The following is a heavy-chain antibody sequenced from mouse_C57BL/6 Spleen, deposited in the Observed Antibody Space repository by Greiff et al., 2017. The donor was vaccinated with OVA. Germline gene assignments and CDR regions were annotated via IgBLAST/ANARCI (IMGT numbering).Heavy chain of an antibody. CDR3: ARKGTAQATGAMDY. J-gene: IGHJ4*01. CDR2: ISDGGSYT. Sequence: EVKLMESGGGLVKPGGSLKLSCAASGFTFSSYAMSWVRQTPEQRLEWVATISDGGSYTYYPDNVKGRFTISRDNAKNNLYLQMSHLKSEDTAMYYCARKGTAQATGAMDYWGQGTSVTVSS. CDR1: GFTFSSYA. V-gene: IGHV5-4*03. D-gene: IGHD3-2*02.